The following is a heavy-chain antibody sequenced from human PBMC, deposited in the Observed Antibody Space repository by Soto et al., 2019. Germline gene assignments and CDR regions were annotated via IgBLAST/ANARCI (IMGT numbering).Heavy chain of an antibody. J-gene: IGHJ4*02. CDR2: IYYSGST. V-gene: IGHV4-59*08. D-gene: IGHD6-19*01. Sequence: SETLSLSCTVSGGSISSYYWSWIWQPPGKGLEWIGYIYYSGSTNYNPSLKSRVTISVDTSKNQFSLKLSSVTAADTAVYYCARSGYSSGWFFDYWGQGTLVTVSS. CDR3: ARSGYSSGWFFDY. CDR1: GGSISSYY.